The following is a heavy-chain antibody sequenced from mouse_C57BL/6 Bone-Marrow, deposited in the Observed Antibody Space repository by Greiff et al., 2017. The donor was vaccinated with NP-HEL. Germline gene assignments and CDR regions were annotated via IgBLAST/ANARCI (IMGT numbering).Heavy chain of an antibody. Sequence: EVKLQESVAELVRPGASVKLSCTASGFNIKNTYMHWVKQRPEQGLEWIGRIDPANGNTKYAPKFQGKSTTTADTSSNPAYLQLSSLTSEDTAIYYCARTDYGNYEGYFDVWGTGTTVTVSS. J-gene: IGHJ1*03. CDR1: GFNIKNTY. D-gene: IGHD2-1*01. V-gene: IGHV14-3*01. CDR2: IDPANGNT. CDR3: ARTDYGNYEGYFDV.